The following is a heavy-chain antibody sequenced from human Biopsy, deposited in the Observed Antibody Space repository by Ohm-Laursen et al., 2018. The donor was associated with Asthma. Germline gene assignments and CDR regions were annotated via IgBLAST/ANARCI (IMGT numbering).Heavy chain of an antibody. CDR3: ARDSYSSGLYDDFES. D-gene: IGHD6-19*01. V-gene: IGHV3-11*01. J-gene: IGHJ4*02. CDR2: INGKSNSI. Sequence: FPRLSCTAAGFSVKTNYMTWVRQAPGKGLEWISYINGKSNSIEYADSVKGRFTISRDNAKNSLYLQMNSLRAEDTAVYYCARDSYSSGLYDDFESWGQGTLVTVSS. CDR1: GFSVKTNY.